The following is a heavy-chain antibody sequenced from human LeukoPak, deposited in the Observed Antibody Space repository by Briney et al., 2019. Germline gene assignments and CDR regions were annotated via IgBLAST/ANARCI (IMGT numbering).Heavy chain of an antibody. D-gene: IGHD1-1*01. V-gene: IGHV3-30*19. CDR2: ISYDGSNK. CDR1: GFIFSSYG. Sequence: GRSLRLSCAASGFIFSSYGMHWVRQAPGKGLEWVAVISYDGSNKYYADSVKGRFTISRDNSKNTLYLQMNSLRAEDTAVYYCASTTDVYYFDYWGQGTLVTVSS. CDR3: ASTTDVYYFDY. J-gene: IGHJ4*02.